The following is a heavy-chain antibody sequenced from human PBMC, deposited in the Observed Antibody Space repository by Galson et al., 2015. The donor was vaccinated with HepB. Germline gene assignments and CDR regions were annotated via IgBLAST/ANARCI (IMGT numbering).Heavy chain of an antibody. CDR3: ARENYYDGSGSDAFDM. D-gene: IGHD3-22*01. CDR2: IKQDGNEQ. CDR1: GFTFSRHW. J-gene: IGHJ3*02. V-gene: IGHV3-7*01. Sequence: SCAASGFTFSRHWMTWVRQAPGKGLEWVADIKQDGNEQHYVDSVEGRFTISRDNARNSLFLQMDSLRAEDTAVYYCARENYYDGSGSDAFDMWGQGTMVTVSA.